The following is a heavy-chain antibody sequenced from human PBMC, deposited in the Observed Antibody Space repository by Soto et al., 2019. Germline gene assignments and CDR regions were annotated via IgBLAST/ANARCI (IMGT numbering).Heavy chain of an antibody. CDR3: ARYYYYYGMDV. Sequence: KASETLSLTCTVSGGSISSSSYYWGWIRQPPGKGLEWIGSIYYSGSTYYNPSLKSRVTISVDTSKNQFSLKLSSVTAADTAVYYCARYYYYYGMDVWGQGTTVTVSS. CDR1: GGSISSSSYY. V-gene: IGHV4-39*01. J-gene: IGHJ6*02. CDR2: IYYSGST.